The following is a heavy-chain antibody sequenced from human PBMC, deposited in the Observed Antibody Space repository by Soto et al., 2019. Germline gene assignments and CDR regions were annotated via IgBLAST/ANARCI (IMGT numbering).Heavy chain of an antibody. CDR2: ISYDGSNK. Sequence: QVQLVESGGGVVQPGRSLRLSCAASGFTFSSYAMHWVRQAPGKGLEWVAVISYDGSNKYYADSVKGRFTISRDNSKNPLYLQMNSLRAEDTAVYYCAGVVVVAASSAGDLWGRGTLVTVSS. D-gene: IGHD2-15*01. V-gene: IGHV3-30-3*01. J-gene: IGHJ2*01. CDR3: AGVVVVAASSAGDL. CDR1: GFTFSSYA.